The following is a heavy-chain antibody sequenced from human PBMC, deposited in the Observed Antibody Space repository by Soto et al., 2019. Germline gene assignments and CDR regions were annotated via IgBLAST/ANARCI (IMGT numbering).Heavy chain of an antibody. CDR2: IIPIFGTA. J-gene: IGHJ4*02. CDR3: AREGVGYCSSGSCGADRYQDY. Sequence: QVQLVQSGAEVKKPGSSVKVSCKASGGTFSSYAISWVRQAPGQGLEWMGGIIPIFGTANYAQKFQGRVTITADESTSTAYMELSSPRSEDTAVYYCAREGVGYCSSGSCGADRYQDYWGQGTLVTVSS. D-gene: IGHD2-15*01. CDR1: GGTFSSYA. V-gene: IGHV1-69*12.